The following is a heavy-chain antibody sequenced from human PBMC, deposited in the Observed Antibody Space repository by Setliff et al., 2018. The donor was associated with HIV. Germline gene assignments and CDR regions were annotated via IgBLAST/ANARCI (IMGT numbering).Heavy chain of an antibody. J-gene: IGHJ1*01. D-gene: IGHD4-17*01. CDR2: IYPGDSDA. Sequence: GESLKLSCKGSGYTFTNYWIGWVRQMPGKGLEWMGIIYPGDSDARYSPSFQGQVTISADKSISTAYLQWTSLKASDTATYYCARMGGRVDMTTATTFGYFQDWGQGTLVTVSS. CDR1: GYTFTNYW. CDR3: ARMGGRVDMTTATTFGYFQD. V-gene: IGHV5-51*01.